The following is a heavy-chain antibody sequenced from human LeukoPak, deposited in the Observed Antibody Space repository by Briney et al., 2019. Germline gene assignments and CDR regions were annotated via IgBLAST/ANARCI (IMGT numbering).Heavy chain of an antibody. CDR3: ARARRSRRSSSSWYARGYYYYMDV. Sequence: PGGSLRLSCAASGFTVSSNYMSWVRQAPGKGLEWVSVIYSGGSTYYADSVKGRFTISRDNSKSTLYLQMNSLRAEDTAVYYCARARRSRRSSSSWYARGYYYYMDVWGKGTTVTISS. CDR1: GFTVSSNY. CDR2: IYSGGST. V-gene: IGHV3-53*01. D-gene: IGHD6-13*01. J-gene: IGHJ6*03.